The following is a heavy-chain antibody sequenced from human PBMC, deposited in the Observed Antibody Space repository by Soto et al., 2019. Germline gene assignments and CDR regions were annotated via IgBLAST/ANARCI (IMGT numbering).Heavy chain of an antibody. CDR1: GYTLTELS. Sequence: ASVKVSCKVSGYTLTELSMHWVLQAPGKGLEWMGGFDPEDGETIYAQKFQGRVTMTEDTSTDTAYMELSSLRSEDTAVYYCATPRTTGTTVAVYDYWGQGTLVTVSS. J-gene: IGHJ4*02. CDR2: FDPEDGET. CDR3: ATPRTTGTTVAVYDY. D-gene: IGHD1-1*01. V-gene: IGHV1-24*01.